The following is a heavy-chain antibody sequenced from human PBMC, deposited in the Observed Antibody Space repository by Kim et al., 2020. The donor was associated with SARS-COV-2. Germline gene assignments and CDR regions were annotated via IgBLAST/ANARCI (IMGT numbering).Heavy chain of an antibody. CDR2: INAGNGNT. CDR3: ARDKPVEMATEY. J-gene: IGHJ4*02. CDR1: GYTFTSYA. D-gene: IGHD5-12*01. V-gene: IGHV1-3*01. Sequence: ASVKVSCKASGYTFTSYAMHWVRQAPGQRLEWMGWINAGNGNTKYSQKFQGRVTITRDTSASTAYMELSSLRSEDTAVYYCARDKPVEMATEYWGQGTLVTVSS.